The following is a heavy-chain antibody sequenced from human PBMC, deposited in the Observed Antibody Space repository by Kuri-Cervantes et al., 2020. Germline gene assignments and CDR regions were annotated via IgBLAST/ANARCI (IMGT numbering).Heavy chain of an antibody. Sequence: GESLKISCKGSGYSFTTYWIGWVRQMSGKGLEWMGIIYPGDSDTRYSPSFQGQVTISADKSISTAYLQWSSLKASDTAMYYCARRSSLPGSGSYYNDYYYGMDVWGQGTTVTVSS. CDR2: IYPGDSDT. V-gene: IGHV5-51*01. CDR3: ARRSSLPGSGSYYNDYYYGMDV. J-gene: IGHJ6*02. CDR1: GYSFTTYW. D-gene: IGHD3-10*01.